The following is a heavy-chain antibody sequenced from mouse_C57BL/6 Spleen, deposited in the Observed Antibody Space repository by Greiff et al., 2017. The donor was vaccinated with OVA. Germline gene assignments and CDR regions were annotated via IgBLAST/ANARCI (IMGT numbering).Heavy chain of an antibody. V-gene: IGHV1-55*01. J-gene: IGHJ2*01. CDR3: ARSHYGYGGGEFDY. D-gene: IGHD2-2*01. Sequence: QVQLQQPGAELVKPGASVKMSCKASGYTFTSYWITWVKQRPGQGLEWIGDIYPGSGSTNYNEKFKSKATLTVDTSSSTAYMQLSSLTSEDSAVYYCARSHYGYGGGEFDYWGQGTTLTVSS. CDR1: GYTFTSYW. CDR2: IYPGSGST.